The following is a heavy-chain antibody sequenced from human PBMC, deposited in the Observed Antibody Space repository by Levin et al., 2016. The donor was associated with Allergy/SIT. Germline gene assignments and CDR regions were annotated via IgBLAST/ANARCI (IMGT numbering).Heavy chain of an antibody. D-gene: IGHD3-10*01. Sequence: SETLSLTCAVSGGPISSSEYYWGWIRQPPGKGLEWIGSIYYSGSTYYNPSLKSRVTISLDTSKNQFSLKLTSVTAADTSVYFCTRQPHGSGKYFPFDYWGQGTLVTVSS. V-gene: IGHV4-39*01. CDR2: IYYSGST. J-gene: IGHJ4*02. CDR1: GGPISSSEYY. CDR3: TRQPHGSGKYFPFDY.